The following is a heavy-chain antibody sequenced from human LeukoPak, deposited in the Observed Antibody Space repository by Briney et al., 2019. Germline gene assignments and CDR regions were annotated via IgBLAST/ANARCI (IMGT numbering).Heavy chain of an antibody. J-gene: IGHJ3*02. V-gene: IGHV1-69*05. D-gene: IGHD1-26*01. CDR2: IIPIFGTA. CDR3: ASRERSGSYQRYAFDI. Sequence: ASVKVSCEASGGTFSSYAISWVRQAPGQGLEWMGRIIPIFGTANYAQKFQGRVTITTDESTSTAYMELSSLRSEDTAVYYCASRERSGSYQRYAFDIWGQGTMVTVSS. CDR1: GGTFSSYA.